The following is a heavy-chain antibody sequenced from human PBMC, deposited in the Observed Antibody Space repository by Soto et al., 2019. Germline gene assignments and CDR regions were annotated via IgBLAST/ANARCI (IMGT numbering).Heavy chain of an antibody. Sequence: QVQLVQSGAEVKKPGSSVKVSCKASGGTFSSYAISWVRQAPGQGLEWMGGIIPIFGTANYAQKFQGRVTITADESTSTAHMELSSLRSEDTAVYYCARDRYYGSGSWDYGMDVWGQGTTVTVSS. CDR2: IIPIFGTA. V-gene: IGHV1-69*01. CDR1: GGTFSSYA. J-gene: IGHJ6*02. CDR3: ARDRYYGSGSWDYGMDV. D-gene: IGHD3-10*01.